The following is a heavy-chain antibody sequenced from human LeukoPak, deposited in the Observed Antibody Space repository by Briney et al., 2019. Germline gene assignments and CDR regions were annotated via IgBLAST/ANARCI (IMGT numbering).Heavy chain of an antibody. Sequence: PGGSLRLSCAASGFTFSSYGMHWVRQAPGKGLEWVAVISYDGSNKYYADSVKGRFTISRDNSKNTLYLQMNSLRAEDTAVYYCANYPVTTVDYWGQGTLVTVSS. CDR1: GFTFSSYG. J-gene: IGHJ4*02. CDR2: ISYDGSNK. D-gene: IGHD4-17*01. CDR3: ANYPVTTVDY. V-gene: IGHV3-30*18.